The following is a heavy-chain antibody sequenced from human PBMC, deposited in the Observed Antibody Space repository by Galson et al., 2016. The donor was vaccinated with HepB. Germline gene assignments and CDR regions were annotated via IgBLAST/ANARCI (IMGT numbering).Heavy chain of an antibody. D-gene: IGHD4-23*01. J-gene: IGHJ1*01. V-gene: IGHV3-21*01. CDR1: GFTFSNYT. Sequence: CAASGFTFSNYTMNWIRQSPGTVLEWIASISSRSTYLCYSDSMTGRFVITRDNAHISLQLDVDSLTVEDTAIYYCAADYGGKSGYFHYWGQGTLVTVSS. CDR3: AADYGGKSGYFHY. CDR2: ISSRSTYL.